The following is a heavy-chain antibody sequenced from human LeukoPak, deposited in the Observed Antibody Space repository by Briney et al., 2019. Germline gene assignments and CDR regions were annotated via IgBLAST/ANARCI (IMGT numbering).Heavy chain of an antibody. D-gene: IGHD5-12*01. J-gene: IGHJ4*02. CDR3: VKSVPGASGYDKSY. V-gene: IGHV3-64D*09. Sequence: GGSLRLSCSASGLTFNSYVMHWVRQAPGKGLEYVSAISSNGGSTYYADSVKGRFTISRDNSKNTLYLQMSSLRAEDTAVYYCVKSVPGASGYDKSYWGQGTLVTVSS. CDR1: GLTFNSYV. CDR2: ISSNGGST.